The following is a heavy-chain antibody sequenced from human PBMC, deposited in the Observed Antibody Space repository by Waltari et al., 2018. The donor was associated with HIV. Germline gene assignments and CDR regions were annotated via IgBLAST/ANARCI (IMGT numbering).Heavy chain of an antibody. Sequence: QVQLVQSGAGVKKPGSSVKVSCKASGGTFSSYGIHWARQAPGRGLEWIGGIPPILGTPIYVHTCQDRVTITADESTSTAYMDLRSLRSEDTAVYYGVREGRSSTAWYYFDFWGQGTLVTGSS. D-gene: IGHD6-19*01. CDR3: VREGRSSTAWYYFDF. CDR1: GGTFSSYG. J-gene: IGHJ4*02. V-gene: IGHV1-69*11. CDR2: IPPILGTP.